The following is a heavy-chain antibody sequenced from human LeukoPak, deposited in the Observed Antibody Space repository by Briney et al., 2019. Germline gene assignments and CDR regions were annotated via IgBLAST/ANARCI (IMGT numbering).Heavy chain of an antibody. CDR3: AKNRPTYYDYIWGSYRPNWFYP. Sequence: GGSLRLSCAASGFTFSSSAMSWVRQAPGEGVEWVSALSGSGGSTYYADSVKGRFTISRDNSKNTPYLQMNSLRAEDTAVYYCAKNRPTYYDYIWGSYRPNWFYPWGQGTLVTVSS. CDR2: LSGSGGST. V-gene: IGHV3-23*01. D-gene: IGHD3-16*02. J-gene: IGHJ5*02. CDR1: GFTFSSSA.